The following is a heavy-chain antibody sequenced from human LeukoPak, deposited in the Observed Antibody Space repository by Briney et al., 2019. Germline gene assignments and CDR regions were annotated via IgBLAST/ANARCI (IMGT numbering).Heavy chain of an antibody. D-gene: IGHD4-17*01. CDR1: GYTFTGYY. CDR2: INPNGGGT. CDR3: ALTNTYGDYHAFDI. V-gene: IGHV1-2*02. Sequence: ASVKVSCKASGYTFTGYYMHWVRQAPGQGLEWMGWINPNGGGTNYAQKFQGRVTMTRDTSISTAYMELSRLRSDDTAVYYCALTNTYGDYHAFDIWGQGTMVTVSS. J-gene: IGHJ3*02.